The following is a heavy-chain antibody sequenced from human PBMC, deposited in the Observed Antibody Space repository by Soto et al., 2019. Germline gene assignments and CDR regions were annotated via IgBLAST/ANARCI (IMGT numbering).Heavy chain of an antibody. Sequence: QVQLQQWGAGLLKPSETLSLTCAVYGGSFSGYYWDWIRQPPGKGLEWIGEINHSGSTNYNPSLKSRVTISVDTSKNQFSLKLCSVTAADTAVYYCARGGHDSSGYNLSYNMDVWGKGTTVTVS. D-gene: IGHD3-22*01. CDR3: ARGGHDSSGYNLSYNMDV. J-gene: IGHJ6*03. CDR1: GGSFSGYY. CDR2: INHSGST. V-gene: IGHV4-34*01.